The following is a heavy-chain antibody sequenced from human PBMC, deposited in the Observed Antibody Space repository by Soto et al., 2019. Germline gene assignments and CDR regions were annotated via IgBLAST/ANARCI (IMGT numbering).Heavy chain of an antibody. D-gene: IGHD6-19*01. CDR3: AKDVWAGQWKEGVLDH. J-gene: IGHJ4*02. V-gene: IGHV3-9*01. Sequence: EVQLVESGGGLVQPGGSLRLSCAASGFKFDDFNMHWVRQAPGQGLEWVSSINFLSFTKKYADSVKGRFTISRDNAKNTLYLQMNSLRLADTAFYYCAKDVWAGQWKEGVLDHWGQGTLVTVSP. CDR2: INFLSFTK. CDR1: GFKFDDFN.